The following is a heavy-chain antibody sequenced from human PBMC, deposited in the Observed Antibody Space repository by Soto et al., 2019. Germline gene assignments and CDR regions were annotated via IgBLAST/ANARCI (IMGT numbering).Heavy chain of an antibody. V-gene: IGHV4-34*01. CDR1: GGSFSGYY. J-gene: IGHJ4*02. D-gene: IGHD6-19*01. Sequence: QVQLQQWGAGLLKPSETLSLTCAVYGGSFSGYYWSWIRQPPGKGLEWIGEINHSGSTSYNPSLKSRVTISVDTSKNQFSLKLSSVTAADTAVYYCARDIAVAGTRHFDYWGQGTLVTVSS. CDR2: INHSGST. CDR3: ARDIAVAGTRHFDY.